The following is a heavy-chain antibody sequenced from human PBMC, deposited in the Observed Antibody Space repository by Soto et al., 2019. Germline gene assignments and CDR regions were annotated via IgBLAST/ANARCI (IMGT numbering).Heavy chain of an antibody. CDR3: AREIIPLTTDWYFDL. D-gene: IGHD4-17*01. CDR1: GGSISGGSYY. CDR2: IFDSGSA. V-gene: IGHV4-30-4*01. J-gene: IGHJ2*01. Sequence: QVQLQESGPGLVKPSQTLSLTCTVSGGSISGGSYYWSWIRQPPGKGLEWIGYIFDSGSAFYNPSLKSRVTISLDTSKNQFALRLRSVTAADTAVYYCAREIIPLTTDWYFDLWGRGTLVTVSS.